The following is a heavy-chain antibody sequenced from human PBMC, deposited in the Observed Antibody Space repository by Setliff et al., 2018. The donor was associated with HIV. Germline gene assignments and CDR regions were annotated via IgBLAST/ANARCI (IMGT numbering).Heavy chain of an antibody. J-gene: IGHJ5*02. Sequence: PGGSLRLSCSASGFTFSGSAIHWVRQASGKGLGGLGRIKTKPSNYATAYGESGRGRFTISRDASHNTAYLQMTSLRIEDTAMYYCAASADGDCATPNCANWFDPWGQGTLVTVSS. CDR1: GFTFSGSA. CDR2: IKTKPSNYAT. V-gene: IGHV3-73*01. D-gene: IGHD2-15*01. CDR3: AASADGDCATPNCANWFDP.